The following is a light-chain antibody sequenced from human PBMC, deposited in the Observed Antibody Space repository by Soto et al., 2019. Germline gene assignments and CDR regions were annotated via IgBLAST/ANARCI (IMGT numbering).Light chain of an antibody. J-gene: IGLJ2*01. CDR1: SSDVGGYNL. Sequence: QSALTQPAAVSGSPGQSITISCTGTSSDVGGYNLVSWYQQRPGEAPKLILYEDSKRPSGVSNRFSGSKSDNTAALTISGLQAADEADYYCCSYAGSRGVIFGGGTKLTVL. CDR2: EDS. V-gene: IGLV2-23*01. CDR3: CSYAGSRGVI.